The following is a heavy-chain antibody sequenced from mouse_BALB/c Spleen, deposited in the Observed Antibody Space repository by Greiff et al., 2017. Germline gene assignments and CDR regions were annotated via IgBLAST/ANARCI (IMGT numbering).Heavy chain of an antibody. Sequence: VQLVESGPGLVAPSQSLSITCTVSGFSLSRYSVHWVRQPPGKGLEWLGMIWGGGSTDYNSALKSRLSISKDNSKSQVFLKMNSLQTDDTAMYYCARNDDSSSSGAWFAYWGQGTLVTVSA. CDR3: ARNDDSSSSGAWFAY. V-gene: IGHV2-6-4*01. CDR1: GFSLSRYS. D-gene: IGHD1-1*01. CDR2: IWGGGST. J-gene: IGHJ3*01.